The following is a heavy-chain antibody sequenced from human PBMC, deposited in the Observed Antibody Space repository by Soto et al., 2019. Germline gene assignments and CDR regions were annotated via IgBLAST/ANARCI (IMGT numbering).Heavy chain of an antibody. V-gene: IGHV4-4*02. CDR3: ARLVYDTRLNYMYFAF. D-gene: IGHD2-8*01. Sequence: PSETLSLTCAVSGVSISSGNWWTWVRQTPQRGLEYIGEIFHDGTANYYPSFERRVAISVDTSKNQFSLKLTSVTAADTAIYFCARLVYDTRLNYMYFAFWGKGALVTVSS. CDR2: IFHDGTA. J-gene: IGHJ4*02. CDR1: GVSISSGNW.